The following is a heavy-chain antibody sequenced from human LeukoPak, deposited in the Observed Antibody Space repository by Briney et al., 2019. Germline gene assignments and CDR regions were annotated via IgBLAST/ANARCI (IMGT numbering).Heavy chain of an antibody. V-gene: IGHV3-48*01. CDR1: GFTFNTYT. CDR3: ASYSSDFDY. D-gene: IGHD5-18*01. J-gene: IGHJ4*02. CDR2: ISGSSGII. Sequence: GGSLRLSCAASGFTFNTYTMNWVRQAPGKGLEWVSYISGSSGIIDYADSVRGRFTISRGNAKNSLYLQMNSLRAEDTAVYYCASYSSDFDYWGQGTLVTVSS.